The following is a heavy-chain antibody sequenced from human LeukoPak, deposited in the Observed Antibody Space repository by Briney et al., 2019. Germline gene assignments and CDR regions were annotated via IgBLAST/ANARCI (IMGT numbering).Heavy chain of an antibody. V-gene: IGHV3-13*01. J-gene: IGHJ6*02. Sequence: PGGALRLSRVLSGFTFSRYEMQWVRQVPGKGVEWVSGIDTAGNTYYPGSVKGRFTISREDARNSLYLQLDSLTAGDTGVYHCAREADGSGFDGVDVWGQGIMVTVSS. CDR2: IDTAGNT. CDR3: AREADGSGFDGVDV. D-gene: IGHD3-10*01. CDR1: GFTFSRYE.